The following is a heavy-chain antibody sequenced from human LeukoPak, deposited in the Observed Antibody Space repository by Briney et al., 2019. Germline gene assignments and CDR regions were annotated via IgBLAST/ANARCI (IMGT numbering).Heavy chain of an antibody. CDR2: INWNGGST. CDR3: ARVPYYYGMDV. V-gene: IGHV3-20*01. Sequence: RAGGSLRLSCAASGFTFDDYGMSWVRQAPGKGLEWVSGINWNGGSTGYADSVKGRFTISRGNAKNSLYLQMNTLRAEDTALYHCARVPYYYGMDVWGQGTTVTVSS. CDR1: GFTFDDYG. J-gene: IGHJ6*02.